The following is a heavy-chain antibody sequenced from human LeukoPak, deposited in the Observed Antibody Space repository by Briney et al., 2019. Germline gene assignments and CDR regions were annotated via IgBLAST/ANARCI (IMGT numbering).Heavy chain of an antibody. CDR3: AKDKEWTTPPYYYYYGMDV. CDR2: ISGSGGST. CDR1: GFTFSSYA. J-gene: IGHJ6*02. D-gene: IGHD3/OR15-3a*01. Sequence: PGGSLRLSCAASGFTFSSYAMSWVRQAPGKGLEWVSAISGSGGSTYYADSVKGRFTISRDNSKNTLYLQMNSLRAEDTAVYYCAKDKEWTTPPYYYYYGMDVWGQGTTVTVSS. V-gene: IGHV3-23*01.